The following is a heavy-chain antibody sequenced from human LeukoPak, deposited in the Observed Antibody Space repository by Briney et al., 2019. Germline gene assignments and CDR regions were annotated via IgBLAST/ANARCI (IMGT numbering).Heavy chain of an antibody. CDR2: ISSSSSYI. J-gene: IGHJ4*02. CDR1: GFIFSDYY. Sequence: GGSLRLSCAASGFIFSDYYMTWIRQAPGKGREWVSSISSSSSYIYYADSVKGRFTISRDNAKNSLYLQMNSLRAEDTAVYYCAKDVWGTTGTTGDYWGQGTLVTVSS. CDR3: AKDVWGTTGTTGDY. D-gene: IGHD1-1*01. V-gene: IGHV3-11*06.